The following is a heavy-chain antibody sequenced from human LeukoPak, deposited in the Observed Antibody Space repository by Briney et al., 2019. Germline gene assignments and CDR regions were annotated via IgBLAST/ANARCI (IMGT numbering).Heavy chain of an antibody. CDR1: GFIFSHYG. V-gene: IGHV3-30*03. J-gene: IGHJ4*02. D-gene: IGHD3-10*01. CDR3: ARDLGFGAPDDS. CDR2: VKSDGTGE. Sequence: GGSLRLSCLASGFIFSHYGFRWVRQAPGKGPEWVAGVKSDGTGELFADSVRGRFTLSRDNSKNAVYLQMNGLRSEDTAVYYCARDLGFGAPDDSWGQGTLVTVSS.